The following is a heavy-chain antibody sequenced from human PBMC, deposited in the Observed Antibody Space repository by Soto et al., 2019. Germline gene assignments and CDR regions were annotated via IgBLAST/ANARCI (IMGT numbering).Heavy chain of an antibody. D-gene: IGHD3-3*01. CDR3: ASHYDMWSGYLSPVDY. CDR2: IDTSGTKI. J-gene: IGHJ4*02. V-gene: IGHV3-11*01. Sequence: QVQLVESGGDLVKPGGSLRLSCAASGYTFSDYYMSWIRQAPGKGLEWISYIDTSGTKIYYADSVKGRFTITRHTAKNSLYLEMNSLRDEDTAVYYCASHYDMWSGYLSPVDYWGQGTLVTVSS. CDR1: GYTFSDYY.